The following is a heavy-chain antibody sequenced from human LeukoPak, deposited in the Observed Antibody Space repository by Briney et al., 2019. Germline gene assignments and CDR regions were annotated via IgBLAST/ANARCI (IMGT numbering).Heavy chain of an antibody. D-gene: IGHD1-26*01. Sequence: PSETLSLTCTVSGGSISSSGYYWGWIRQPPGKGLEWIGSNYYSGGTYYNPSLKSRVTMSEDTSKNQFSLKLSSVTAADTAVYYCARLSGTYYNGYFDCWGQGTLVTVSS. V-gene: IGHV4-39*01. J-gene: IGHJ4*02. CDR2: NYYSGGT. CDR3: ARLSGTYYNGYFDC. CDR1: GGSISSSGYY.